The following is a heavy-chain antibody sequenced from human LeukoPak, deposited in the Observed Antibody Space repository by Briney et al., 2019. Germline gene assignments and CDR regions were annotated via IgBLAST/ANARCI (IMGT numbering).Heavy chain of an antibody. CDR2: IYYSGST. V-gene: IGHV4-59*08. CDR1: GGSISSYY. J-gene: IGHJ3*02. D-gene: IGHD3-3*01. Sequence: SETLSLTCTVSGGSISSYYWSWLRQPPGKGLEWIGYIYYSGSTNYNPSLKSRVTISVDTSKNQFSLKLSSVTAADTAVYYCARKVANYYDFWSGYSRSWAFDIWGQGTMVTVSS. CDR3: ARKVANYYDFWSGYSRSWAFDI.